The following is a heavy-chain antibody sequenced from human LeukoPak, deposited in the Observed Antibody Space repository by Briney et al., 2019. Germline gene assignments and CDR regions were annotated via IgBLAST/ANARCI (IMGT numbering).Heavy chain of an antibody. CDR2: IYYSGNT. J-gene: IGHJ4*02. CDR3: ARGPPDFGDY. V-gene: IGHV4-31*03. D-gene: IGHD3-3*01. CDR1: GGSISSGGYY. Sequence: SETLSLTCTVSGGSISSGGYYWSWIRQHPGKGLEWIGYIYYSGNTYYNPSLKSRVAISVDTSKNQFSLKLSSVTAADTAVYYYARGPPDFGDYWGQGTLVTVAS.